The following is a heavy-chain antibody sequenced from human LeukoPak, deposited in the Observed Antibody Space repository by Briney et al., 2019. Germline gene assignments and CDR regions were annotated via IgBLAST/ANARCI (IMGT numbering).Heavy chain of an antibody. J-gene: IGHJ4*02. D-gene: IGHD3-10*01. CDR2: ISGNGDAT. CDR1: EFTFSSYS. CDR3: AKERRYFGSGLDS. Sequence: GGSLRLSCAASEFTFSSYSMNWVRQAPGKGLEWVSVISGNGDATYYADSVKGRFTISRDNSKNTLYLQMNSLRAEDTAVYYCAKERRYFGSGLDSWGQGTLVTVSS. V-gene: IGHV3-23*01.